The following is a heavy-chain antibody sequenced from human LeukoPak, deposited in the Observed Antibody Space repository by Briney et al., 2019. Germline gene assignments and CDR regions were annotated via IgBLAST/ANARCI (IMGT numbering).Heavy chain of an antibody. D-gene: IGHD5-18*01. J-gene: IGHJ4*02. CDR2: FSCSGST. CDR1: GGSISSCTYS. Sequence: PSETLSLTCTVSGGSISSCTYSWGWIRQPPGKGLEWIGSFSCSGSTYYNPSLKSRVTISVDTSKNQFSLKLSSVTAADTAVYYCARGSPSGYSYGILGWGQGTLVTVSS. V-gene: IGHV4-39*07. CDR3: ARGSPSGYSYGILG.